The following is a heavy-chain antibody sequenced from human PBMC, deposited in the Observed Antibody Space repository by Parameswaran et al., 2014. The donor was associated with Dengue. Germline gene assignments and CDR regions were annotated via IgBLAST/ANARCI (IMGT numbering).Heavy chain of an antibody. CDR3: ACGYFTLGIAVAGT. V-gene: IGHV4-59*01. D-gene: IGHD6-19*01. CDR2: IYYSGST. Sequence: WIRQPPGKGLEWIGYIYYSGSTNYNPSLKSRVTISVDTSKNQFSLKLSSVTAADTAVYYCACGYFTLGIAVAGTWGQGTLVTVSS. J-gene: IGHJ5*02.